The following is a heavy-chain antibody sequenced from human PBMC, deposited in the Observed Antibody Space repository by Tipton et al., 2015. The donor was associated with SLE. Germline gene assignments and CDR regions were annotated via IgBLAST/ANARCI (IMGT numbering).Heavy chain of an antibody. D-gene: IGHD2-21*02. J-gene: IGHJ6*03. V-gene: IGHV4-34*01. CDR2: INHSGST. CDR1: GGSFSGYY. CDR3: ARVRFAGAGDFDYYMDV. Sequence: TLSLTCAVYGGSFSGYYWSWIRQPPGKGLEWIGEINHSGSTNYHPSLKSRVTISVDTSKNQFSLKLNSVTAADTAVYYCARVRFAGAGDFDYYMDVWGRGTTVTVSS.